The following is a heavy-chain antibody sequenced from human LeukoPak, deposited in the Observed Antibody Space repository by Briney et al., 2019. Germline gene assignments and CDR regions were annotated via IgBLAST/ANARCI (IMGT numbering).Heavy chain of an antibody. Sequence: PGGSLRLSCAASGFTFSNAWMSWVRQAPGKGLEWVGRIKSKTDGGTTDYAAPVKGGFTISRDDSKNTLYLQMNSLKTEDTAVYYCTTDRERTPIAAAGIQPLDYWGQGTLVTVSS. D-gene: IGHD6-13*01. CDR2: IKSKTDGGTT. CDR1: GFTFSNAW. J-gene: IGHJ4*02. CDR3: TTDRERTPIAAAGIQPLDY. V-gene: IGHV3-15*01.